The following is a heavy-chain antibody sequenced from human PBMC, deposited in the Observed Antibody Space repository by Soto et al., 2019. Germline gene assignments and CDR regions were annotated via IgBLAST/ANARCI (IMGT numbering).Heavy chain of an antibody. CDR2: IYWDDDK. J-gene: IGHJ3*01. D-gene: IGHD2-2*01. Sequence: QITLKESGPTLVKPTQTLTLTCTFSGFSLSADGVGVGWIRQPPGKALEWLALIYWDDDKRYRPSLKSRLTITKDTSKNQVVLTMTHMDPVDTATYYCAHAYGGTSWPNDAFDVWGQGTVVTVSS. CDR3: AHAYGGTSWPNDAFDV. CDR1: GFSLSADGVG. V-gene: IGHV2-5*02.